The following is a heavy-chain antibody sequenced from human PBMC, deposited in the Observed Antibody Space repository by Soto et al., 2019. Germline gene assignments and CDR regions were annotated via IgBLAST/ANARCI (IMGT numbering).Heavy chain of an antibody. Sequence: GASVKVSCKASGYTFTNYAIHWVRQAPGQRLEWMGWINAGNGKTKYSQNFQGRVTITRDTSASIVYMEVNSLRSEDTALYYCARGIWVDTTADYLLDSWGQATLVTASS. V-gene: IGHV1-3*01. CDR1: GYTFTNYA. CDR3: ARGIWVDTTADYLLDS. D-gene: IGHD2-21*01. CDR2: INAGNGKT. J-gene: IGHJ4*02.